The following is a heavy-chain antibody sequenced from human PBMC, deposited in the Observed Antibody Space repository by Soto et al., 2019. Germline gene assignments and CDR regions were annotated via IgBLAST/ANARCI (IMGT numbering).Heavy chain of an antibody. CDR1: GFTFSSYG. V-gene: IGHV3-30*18. CDR2: ISYDGSNK. Sequence: QVQLVESGGGVVQPGRSLRLSCAASGFTFSSYGMHWVRQAPGKGLEWVAVISYDGSNKYYADSVKGRFTISRDNSKNTLYLHMISLRADDTAVYYCAKDLVRGNYSYYYGMDVWGQGTTVTVSS. J-gene: IGHJ6*02. D-gene: IGHD2-21*01. CDR3: AKDLVRGNYSYYYGMDV.